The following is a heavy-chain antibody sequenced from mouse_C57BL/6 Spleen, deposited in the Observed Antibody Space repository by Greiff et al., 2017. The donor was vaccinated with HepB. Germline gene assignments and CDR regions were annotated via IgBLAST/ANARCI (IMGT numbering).Heavy chain of an antibody. CDR2: IDPSDSYT. CDR3: ARRNYGYFDV. V-gene: IGHV1-50*01. CDR1: GYTFTSYW. J-gene: IGHJ1*03. Sequence: VQLQQPGAELVKPGASVKLSCKASGYTFTSYWMQWVKQRPGQGLEWIGEIDPSDSYTNYNQKFKGKATLPVDTSSSTAYMQLSSLTAEDSAVYYCARRNYGYFDVWGTGTTVTVSS.